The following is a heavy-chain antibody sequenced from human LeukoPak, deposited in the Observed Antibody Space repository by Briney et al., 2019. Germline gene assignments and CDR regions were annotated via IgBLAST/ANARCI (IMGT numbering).Heavy chain of an antibody. Sequence: SETLSLTCTVSGGFIRDSGYYWGWIRQPPGKGLEWIGTVFYSRRTYYNSSLQSRVTISVDTSKNQFSLRLSPVTPADTAIYYCARLSNDYGDYEGHYWGQGTLVTASP. CDR2: VFYSRRT. D-gene: IGHD4-17*01. J-gene: IGHJ4*02. CDR1: GGFIRDSGYY. CDR3: ARLSNDYGDYEGHY. V-gene: IGHV4-39*01.